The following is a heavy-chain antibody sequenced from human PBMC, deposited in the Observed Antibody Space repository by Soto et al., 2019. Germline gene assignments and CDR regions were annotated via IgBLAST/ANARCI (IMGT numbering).Heavy chain of an antibody. CDR2: IIPILGIA. D-gene: IGHD2-2*01. V-gene: IGHV1-69*02. J-gene: IGHJ6*03. Sequence: QVQLVQSGAEVKKPGSSVKVSCKASGGTFSSYTISWVRQAPGQGLEWMGRIIPILGIANYAQKFQGRDTITADKSTSTAYMELSSLRSEDTAVYYCARMGGYCSSTSCYHPRNYYYYCMDVWGKGTTVTVSS. CDR1: GGTFSSYT. CDR3: ARMGGYCSSTSCYHPRNYYYYCMDV.